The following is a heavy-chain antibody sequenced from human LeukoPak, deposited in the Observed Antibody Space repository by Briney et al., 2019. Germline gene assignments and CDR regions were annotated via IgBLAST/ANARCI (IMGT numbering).Heavy chain of an antibody. D-gene: IGHD2-15*01. Sequence: AGGSLRLSCAASGFTFSNFGMNWVRQAPGKGLEWVSIITSGVGITYYADSVKGRFTISRDNAKNSLYLQMNSLRAEDTAVYYCARSLGYCSGGSCYPFDCWGQGTLVTVSS. CDR3: ARSLGYCSGGSCYPFDC. CDR1: GFTFSNFG. CDR2: ITSGVGIT. V-gene: IGHV3-21*01. J-gene: IGHJ4*02.